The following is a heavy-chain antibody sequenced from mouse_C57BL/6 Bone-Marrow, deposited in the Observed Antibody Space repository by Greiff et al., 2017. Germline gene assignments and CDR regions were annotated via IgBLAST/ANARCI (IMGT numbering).Heavy chain of an antibody. V-gene: IGHV1-9*01. CDR3: ARLGVIYYGYVWYFDV. CDR2: ILPGSGST. CDR1: GYTFTGYW. D-gene: IGHD2-2*01. Sequence: QVQLQQSGAELMKPGASVKLSCKATGYTFTGYWIEWVKRRPGHGLEWIGEILPGSGSTNYNEKFKGKATFTADTSSNTAYMQLSSLTTEDSAIYYCARLGVIYYGYVWYFDVGGTGTTVTVSS. J-gene: IGHJ1*03.